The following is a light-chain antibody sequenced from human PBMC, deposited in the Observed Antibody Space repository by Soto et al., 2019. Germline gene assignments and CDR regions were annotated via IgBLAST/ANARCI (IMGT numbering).Light chain of an antibody. CDR1: SSDVGRYDF. CDR2: DVS. V-gene: IGLV2-14*03. CDR3: NSYTSTYTLVI. Sequence: QSALTQPASVSGSPGQSISISCTGTSSDVGRYDFVSWYQHHPGKAPKLMIYDVSYRPSGVSNRFSGSKSGNTASLTISGLQAEDEADYYCNSYTSTYTLVIFGGGTKVTV. J-gene: IGLJ2*01.